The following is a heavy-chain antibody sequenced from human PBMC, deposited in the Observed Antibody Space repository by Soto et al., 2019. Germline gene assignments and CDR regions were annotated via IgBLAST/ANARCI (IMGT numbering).Heavy chain of an antibody. J-gene: IGHJ6*02. V-gene: IGHV3-23*01. Sequence: EVRLLESGGGLVQPGGSLRLYCAGSGFTSSNYSMSWVRQAPGKGLEWVSTTSGSGHYIQYRDSVKGRFTISRDNSKNTLYLQMNCLRAEDTAVYYCAGGAMVTPYYYGLDVWGQGTTVTVSS. CDR1: GFTSSNYS. CDR3: AGGAMVTPYYYGLDV. D-gene: IGHD5-18*01. CDR2: TSGSGHYI.